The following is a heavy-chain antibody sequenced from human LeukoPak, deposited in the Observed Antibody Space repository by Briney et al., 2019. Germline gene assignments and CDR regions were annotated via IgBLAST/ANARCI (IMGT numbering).Heavy chain of an antibody. Sequence: ASETLSLTCTVSGGPISSYYWSWIRQPPGKGLEWIGYIYYSGSTNYNPSLKSRVTISVDTSKNQFSLKLSSVTAADTAVYYCARHLHYSYGQYYFDYWGQGTLVTVSS. CDR1: GGPISSYY. CDR2: IYYSGST. CDR3: ARHLHYSYGQYYFDY. D-gene: IGHD5-18*01. J-gene: IGHJ4*02. V-gene: IGHV4-59*08.